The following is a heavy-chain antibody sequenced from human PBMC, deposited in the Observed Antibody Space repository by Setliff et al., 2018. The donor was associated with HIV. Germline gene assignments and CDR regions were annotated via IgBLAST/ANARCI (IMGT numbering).Heavy chain of an antibody. CDR3: ARGSPASIAARPWYFQH. CDR2: INHSGST. J-gene: IGHJ1*01. Sequence: SETLSLTCAVYGGSFSGYYWSWIRQPPGKGLEWIGEINHSGSTNYNPYLKSRVTISVDTSKNPFSLKLSSVTAAATAVYYCARGSPASIAARPWYFQHWGQGTLVTVSS. V-gene: IGHV4-34*01. CDR1: GGSFSGYY. D-gene: IGHD6-6*01.